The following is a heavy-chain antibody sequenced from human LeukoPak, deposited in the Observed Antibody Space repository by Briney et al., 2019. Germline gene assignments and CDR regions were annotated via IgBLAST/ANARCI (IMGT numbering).Heavy chain of an antibody. V-gene: IGHV3-30*18. CDR3: AKPSGEYFEY. CDR2: TSYDGSTK. J-gene: IGHJ4*02. CDR1: GFPFTRYG. Sequence: PGGSLRPSCAVSGFPFTRYGMHWVRQAPGKGLEWVALTSYDGSTKYYADSVKGRFFISKDNSRNTVYLQMNSLKVEDTAMYYCAKPSGEYFEYWGQGTLVTVSS.